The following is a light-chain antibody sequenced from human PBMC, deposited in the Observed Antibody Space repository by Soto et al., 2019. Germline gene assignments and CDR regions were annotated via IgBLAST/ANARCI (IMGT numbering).Light chain of an antibody. CDR1: QGIRSY. CDR2: AAS. CDR3: QQLNINSYPIT. V-gene: IGKV1-9*01. Sequence: QLTQSPSSLSASVGDRVTITCRASQGIRSYLAWYQQKPGKAPKLLIYAASTLQSGVPSRFSGSGSGTDFTRTISSLQPEDFATYYCQQLNINSYPITFGQGTRLEIK. J-gene: IGKJ5*01.